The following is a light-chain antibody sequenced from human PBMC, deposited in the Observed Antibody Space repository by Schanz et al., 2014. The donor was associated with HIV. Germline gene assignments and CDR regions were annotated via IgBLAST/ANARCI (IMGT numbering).Light chain of an antibody. CDR3: QQRSNWLT. Sequence: ELVMTQSPATLSVSPGERVTLFCRASQSVGSDLAWYQRKPGQAPRLLIYGASTRATGIPARFSGSGSGREFTLTISSLQSEDFAVYYCQQRSNWLTFGGGTKVEIK. V-gene: IGKV3-15*01. J-gene: IGKJ4*01. CDR2: GAS. CDR1: QSVGSD.